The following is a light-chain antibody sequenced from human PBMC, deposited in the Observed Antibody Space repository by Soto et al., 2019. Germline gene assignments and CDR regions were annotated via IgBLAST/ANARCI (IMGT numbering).Light chain of an antibody. CDR2: EVS. CDR1: SSDVGGYKY. J-gene: IGLJ3*02. V-gene: IGLV2-14*01. CDR3: SSYTSSTTWV. Sequence: QSVLTQPASVSGSPGQSITISCTGTSSDVGGYKYVSWYQQHPGKAPKLMIYEVSNRPSGVSNRFSGSKSGNTTSLTISGLQCEDEADYYCSSYTSSTTWVFGGGTKLTVL.